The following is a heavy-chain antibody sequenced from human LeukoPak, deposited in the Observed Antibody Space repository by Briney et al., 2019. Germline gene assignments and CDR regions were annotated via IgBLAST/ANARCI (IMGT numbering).Heavy chain of an antibody. CDR2: IDHSGNT. V-gene: IGHV4-34*01. Sequence: PSETLSLTCAVYGGSLNGYYWSWIRQPPGKRLEWIGEIDHSGNTQYNPSLKSRVTISLDTSKKQFSLKLTSLTAADTAFYYCARYGMAAEGIWWFDPWGQGTLVTVSS. J-gene: IGHJ5*02. CDR1: GGSLNGYY. D-gene: IGHD6-13*01. CDR3: ARYGMAAEGIWWFDP.